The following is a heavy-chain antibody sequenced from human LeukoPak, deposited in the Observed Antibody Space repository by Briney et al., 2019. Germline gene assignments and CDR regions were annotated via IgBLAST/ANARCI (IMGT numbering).Heavy chain of an antibody. Sequence: GGSLRLSCAASGFTFSSYWMSWVRQSPGKGLEWVANIKQDGSEKYYVDSVKGRFTISRDNAKNSLYLQMHSLRAEDTAVYYCARDYAYSSGWYYDYWGQGTLVTVSS. CDR1: GFTFSSYW. CDR2: IKQDGSEK. CDR3: ARDYAYSSGWYYDY. V-gene: IGHV3-7*01. J-gene: IGHJ4*02. D-gene: IGHD6-19*01.